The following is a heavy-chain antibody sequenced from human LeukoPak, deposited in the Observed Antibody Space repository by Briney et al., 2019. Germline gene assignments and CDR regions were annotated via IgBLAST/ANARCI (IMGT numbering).Heavy chain of an antibody. V-gene: IGHV3-33*01. CDR2: IWYDGSNK. J-gene: IGHJ3*02. CDR3: ARVNYDYGAYVGAFDI. CDR1: GFTFSSYA. D-gene: IGHD4-17*01. Sequence: GGSLRLSCAASGFTFSSYAMHWVRQAPGKGLEWVAVIWYDGSNKFYVDSVKGRFTISRDNSKNTLSLQMNSLRAEDTAVYYCARVNYDYGAYVGAFDIWGQGTMVTVSS.